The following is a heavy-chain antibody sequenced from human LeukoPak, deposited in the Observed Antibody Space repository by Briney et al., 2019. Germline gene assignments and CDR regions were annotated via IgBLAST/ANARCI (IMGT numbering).Heavy chain of an antibody. Sequence: SETLSLTCIVSGGSISSCGYYWGWIRQPPGEGLEWIGNIYYSGSTYYNPSLKSRVTISVDTSKNQFSLKLSSVTAADTAVYYCARYSGFQFDYWGQGTLVTVSS. J-gene: IGHJ4*02. CDR1: GGSISSCGYY. D-gene: IGHD5-12*01. CDR2: IYYSGST. CDR3: ARYSGFQFDY. V-gene: IGHV4-39*01.